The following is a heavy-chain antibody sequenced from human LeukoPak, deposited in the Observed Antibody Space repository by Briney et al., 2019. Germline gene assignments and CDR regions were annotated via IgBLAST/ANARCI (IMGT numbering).Heavy chain of an antibody. CDR2: ISGSGSTI. J-gene: IGHJ3*02. D-gene: IGHD3-16*01. CDR3: ARDLVSGAYTFDI. Sequence: GGSLRLSCAASGLTFRDYDINWVRQAPGKGLEWVSYISGSGSTIYYAESVRGRFTISRENAKNSLYLQMNSLRAEDTAVYYCARDLVSGAYTFDIWGQGTMVTVSS. V-gene: IGHV3-48*03. CDR1: GLTFRDYD.